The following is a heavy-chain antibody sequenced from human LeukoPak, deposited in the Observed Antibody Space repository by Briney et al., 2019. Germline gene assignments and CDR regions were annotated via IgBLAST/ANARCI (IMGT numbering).Heavy chain of an antibody. J-gene: IGHJ4*02. V-gene: IGHV4-38-2*02. CDR2: IYHSGST. CDR1: DYSITNGYY. D-gene: IGHD5-12*01. CDR3: ARDVLYSGYDQYYFDY. Sequence: SETLSLTCTVSDYSITNGYYWGWIRQPPGKGREWIGSIYHSGSTYYNPSLKSRVTISVDTSKNQFSLKLSSVTAADTAVYYCARDVLYSGYDQYYFDYWGQGTLVTVSS.